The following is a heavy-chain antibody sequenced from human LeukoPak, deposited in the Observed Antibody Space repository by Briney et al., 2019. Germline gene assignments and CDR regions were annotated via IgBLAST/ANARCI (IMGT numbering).Heavy chain of an antibody. V-gene: IGHV4-31*03. CDR3: ARDRGGTLALSSYYYYGMDV. CDR2: IYYSGST. D-gene: IGHD2-15*01. CDR1: GGSISSGGYY. Sequence: SQTLSLTCTVSGGSISSGGYYWSWIRQHPGKGLEWIGYIYYSGSTYYNPSLKSRVTISVDTSKNQFSLKLSSVTAADTAVYYCARDRGGTLALSSYYYYGMDVWGQGTTVTVSS. J-gene: IGHJ6*02.